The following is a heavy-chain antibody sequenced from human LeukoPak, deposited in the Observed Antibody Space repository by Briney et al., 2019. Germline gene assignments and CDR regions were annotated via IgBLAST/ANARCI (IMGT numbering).Heavy chain of an antibody. Sequence: GGSLRLSCAASGFTVSSNYMSWVRQAPGKGLEWVSVIYSGGSTYYADSVKGRFTISRDNSKNTLYLQMNSLRAEDTAVYYCARDRMVRGVMAYWGQGTLVTVSS. D-gene: IGHD3-10*01. CDR3: ARDRMVRGVMAY. CDR1: GFTVSSNY. J-gene: IGHJ4*02. V-gene: IGHV3-66*01. CDR2: IYSGGST.